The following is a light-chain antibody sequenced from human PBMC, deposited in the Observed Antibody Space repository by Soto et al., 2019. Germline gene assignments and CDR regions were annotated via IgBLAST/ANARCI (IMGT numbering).Light chain of an antibody. V-gene: IGLV4-60*02. Sequence: QPVLTQSSSASASLGSSVKLTCNLSSGHSSNIIAWHQQQPGKAPRYLMKLEGSGSYNKGSGVPDRFAGSSSGADRHLTISNLQFEDEADYYCETWDSNTNWVFGGGTKLTVL. J-gene: IGLJ3*02. CDR3: ETWDSNTNWV. CDR2: LEGSGSY. CDR1: SGHSSNI.